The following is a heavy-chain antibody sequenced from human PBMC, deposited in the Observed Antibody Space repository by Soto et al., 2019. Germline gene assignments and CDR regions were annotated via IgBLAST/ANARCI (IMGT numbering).Heavy chain of an antibody. CDR1: GGSFSSHY. CDR3: ARQDGYYYYMDV. Sequence: QGELQASGPGLVKRSETLSRTCKVSGGSFSSHYWSWIRQPPGEGMEWIGYVFYTGSTNYNPSLRSRVLISVDTSKNQFSLNLRSVTAADTAVYYCARQDGYYYYMDVWGKGTTVTVSS. V-gene: IGHV4-59*08. J-gene: IGHJ6*03. CDR2: VFYTGST.